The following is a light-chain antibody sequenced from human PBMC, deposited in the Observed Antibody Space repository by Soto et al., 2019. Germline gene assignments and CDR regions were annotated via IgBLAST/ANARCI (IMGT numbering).Light chain of an antibody. CDR3: QTWGTGTWV. CDR2: LNSDGSH. J-gene: IGLJ3*02. CDR1: SGHSSYA. Sequence: QLVLTQSPSASAFLGASVKLTCTLSSGHSSYAIAWHQQQPEKGPRYLMKLNSDGSHSKGDGIPDRFSGSSSGAERYLTISSLQSEDEADYYCQTWGTGTWVFGGGTKLTVL. V-gene: IGLV4-69*01.